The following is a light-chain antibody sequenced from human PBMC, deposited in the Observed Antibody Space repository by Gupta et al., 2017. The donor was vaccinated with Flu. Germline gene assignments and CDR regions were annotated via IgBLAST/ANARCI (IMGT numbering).Light chain of an antibody. J-gene: IGKJ2*03. CDR2: GAS. CDR3: QQYGSSPKS. Sequence: EIVLTQSPGTLSLSPGERATRSCRASQSVRSSYLAWYQQKPGQAPRLLIYGASSRATGIPDRFSGSGSGTDFTLTISRLEPEDFAVYYCQQYGSSPKSFGQGTKLEIK. CDR1: QSVRSSY. V-gene: IGKV3-20*01.